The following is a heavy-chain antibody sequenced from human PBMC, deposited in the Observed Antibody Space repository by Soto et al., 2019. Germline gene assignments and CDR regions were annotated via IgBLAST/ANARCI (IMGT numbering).Heavy chain of an antibody. CDR2: IYKSATT. V-gene: IGHV4-30-4*01. D-gene: IGHD2-15*01. CDR3: ARGRYCLTGRCFPNWFDS. J-gene: IGHJ5*01. CDR1: GDSISTVDYF. Sequence: SETLSLTCSVSGDSISTVDYFWAWIRQPPGQALEYIGYIYKSATTYYNPSFEGRVAISHDTPKSHFSLNVTSVTAADTAVYFCARGRYCLTGRCFPNWFDSWGQGALVTVSS.